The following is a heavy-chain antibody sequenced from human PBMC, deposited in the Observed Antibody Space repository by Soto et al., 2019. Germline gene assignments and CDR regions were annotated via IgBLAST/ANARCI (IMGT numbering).Heavy chain of an antibody. CDR1: GYSISSGYY. J-gene: IGHJ4*02. Sequence: SETLSLTCAVSGYSISSGYYWGWIRQPPGQGLEWIGSIYHSGSTHYNASLKSRVTIPVDTSKNQISLKLSSVTAADTAVYYCARGLEYSGTDYWGQGTLVTVSS. D-gene: IGHD2-15*01. CDR2: IYHSGST. V-gene: IGHV4-38-2*01. CDR3: ARGLEYSGTDY.